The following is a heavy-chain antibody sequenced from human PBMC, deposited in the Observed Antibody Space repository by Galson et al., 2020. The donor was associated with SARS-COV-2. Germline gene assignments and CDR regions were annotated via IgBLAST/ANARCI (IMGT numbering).Heavy chain of an antibody. CDR2: ISVYNGDT. CDR1: GYTFTTYG. CDR3: ARDPPEQHLAPYYYSGMDV. J-gene: IGHJ6*02. Sequence: GESLKISCKASGYTFTTYGISWVRQAPGQGLEWMGYISVYNGDTNYAQKVQGRVTMTTDTSTSTAYMELRNLRSDDTAIYYCARDPPEQHLAPYYYSGMDVWGQGTRVTVSS. D-gene: IGHD6-13*01. V-gene: IGHV1-18*04.